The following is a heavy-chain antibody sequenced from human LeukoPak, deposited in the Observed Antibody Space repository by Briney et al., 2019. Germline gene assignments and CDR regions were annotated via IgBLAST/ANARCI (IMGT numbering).Heavy chain of an antibody. Sequence: QPGRSLRLSCAASGFTFDDYAMHWVRHAPGKGLEWVSGISWNSGSIGYADSVKGRFTISRDNAKNSLYLQMNSLRAEDTALYYCAKDRVRWLQLPDYWGQGTLVTVSS. V-gene: IGHV3-9*01. J-gene: IGHJ4*02. CDR2: ISWNSGSI. D-gene: IGHD5-24*01. CDR1: GFTFDDYA. CDR3: AKDRVRWLQLPDY.